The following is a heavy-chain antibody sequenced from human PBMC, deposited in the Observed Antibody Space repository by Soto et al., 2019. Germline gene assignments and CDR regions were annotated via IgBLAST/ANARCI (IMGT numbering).Heavy chain of an antibody. CDR1: GGSFSGYY. CDR2: INHSGST. V-gene: IGHV4-34*01. CDR3: ARDELGSY. D-gene: IGHD2-15*01. Sequence: SETLSLTCAVYGGSFSGYYWSWIRQPPGKGLEWIGEINHSGSTNYNPSLKSRVTISVDTSKNQFSLKLSSVTAADTAVYYCARDELGSYWGQGTLVTVSS. J-gene: IGHJ4*02.